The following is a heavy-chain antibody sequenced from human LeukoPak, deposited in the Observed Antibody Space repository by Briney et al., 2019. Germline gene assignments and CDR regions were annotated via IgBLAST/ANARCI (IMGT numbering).Heavy chain of an antibody. J-gene: IGHJ6*04. D-gene: IGHD2-8*01. V-gene: IGHV3-11*04. Sequence: TGGSLRLSCAASGFTFSDYYMSWIRQAPGKGRGGVSYITSVGSTIYYADSVKGRFTISRDNARNSVHLQMNSLSPEDTAIYYSATRYCTIAACRASSYKCMDDWGKGTTVTVSS. CDR1: GFTFSDYY. CDR2: ITSVGSTI. CDR3: ATRYCTIAACRASSYKCMDD.